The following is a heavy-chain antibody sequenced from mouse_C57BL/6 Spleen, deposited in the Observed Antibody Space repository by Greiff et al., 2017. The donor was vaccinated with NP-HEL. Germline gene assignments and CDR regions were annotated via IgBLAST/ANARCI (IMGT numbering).Heavy chain of an antibody. V-gene: IGHV5-17*01. CDR3: ARPLYDYDDGGYFDV. J-gene: IGHJ1*03. CDR1: GFTFSDYG. Sequence: EVHLVESGGGLVKPGGSLKLSCAASGFTFSDYGMHWVRQAPEKGLEWVAYISSGSSTIYYADTVKGRFTISRDNAKNTLFLQMTSLRSEDTAMYYCARPLYDYDDGGYFDVWGTGTTVTVSS. D-gene: IGHD2-4*01. CDR2: ISSGSSTI.